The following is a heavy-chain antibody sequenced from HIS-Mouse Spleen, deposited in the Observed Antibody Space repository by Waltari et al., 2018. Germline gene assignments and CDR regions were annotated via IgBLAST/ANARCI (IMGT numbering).Heavy chain of an antibody. J-gene: IGHJ6*02. CDR1: GGSFSGYY. Sequence: QVQLQQWGAGLLKPSETLSLTCAVYGGSFSGYYWSWIRQPPGKGLEWIGEIKHRRNTTYSPSLTSRVTRSIDTSQNQFSLKLSSVTAADTAVYYCARGEAEIAAAAYYYYYGMDVWGQGTTVTVSS. V-gene: IGHV4-34*01. CDR2: IKHRRNT. CDR3: ARGEAEIAAAAYYYYYGMDV. D-gene: IGHD6-13*01.